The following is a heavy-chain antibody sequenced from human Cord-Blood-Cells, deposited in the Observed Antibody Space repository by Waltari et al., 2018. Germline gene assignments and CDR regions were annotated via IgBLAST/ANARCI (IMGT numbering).Heavy chain of an antibody. CDR1: GGSFSGYY. Sequence: QVQLQQWGAGLLKPSETLSLTCAVYGGSFSGYYWSWIRQPPGKGLEWIGEINHSGSTNYTPSLKSRVTISVDTSKNQFSLKLSSVTAADTAVYYCARAPGVVPAAPIDYWGQGTLVTVSS. V-gene: IGHV4-34*01. CDR3: ARAPGVVPAAPIDY. J-gene: IGHJ4*02. CDR2: INHSGST. D-gene: IGHD2-2*01.